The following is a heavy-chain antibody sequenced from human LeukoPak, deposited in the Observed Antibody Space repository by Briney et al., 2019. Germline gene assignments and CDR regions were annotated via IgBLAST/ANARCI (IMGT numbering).Heavy chain of an antibody. CDR2: IYYSGST. Sequence: SETLSLTCTVSGGSISSYYWSWIRQPPGKGLEWIGYIYYSGSTNYNPSLKSRVTISVDTSKNQFSLKLSSVTAADTAVYYCARSSGYYYYYGMDVWGQGTTVTVYS. J-gene: IGHJ6*02. V-gene: IGHV4-59*01. CDR1: GGSISSYY. D-gene: IGHD3-10*01. CDR3: ARSSGYYYYYGMDV.